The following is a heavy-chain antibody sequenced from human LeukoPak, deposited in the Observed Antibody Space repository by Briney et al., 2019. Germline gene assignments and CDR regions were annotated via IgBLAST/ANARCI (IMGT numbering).Heavy chain of an antibody. J-gene: IGHJ4*02. D-gene: IGHD4-17*01. CDR1: GFTFSSYA. CDR3: ARARLGSQLRWQPRSGFGTSYFDY. Sequence: GGSLRLSCAASGFTFSSYAMSWVRQAPGKGLEWVSAISGSGGSTYYADSVKGRFTISRDNSKNTLYLQMNSLRAEDTAVYYCARARLGSQLRWQPRSGFGTSYFDYWGQGTLVTVSS. V-gene: IGHV3-23*01. CDR2: ISGSGGST.